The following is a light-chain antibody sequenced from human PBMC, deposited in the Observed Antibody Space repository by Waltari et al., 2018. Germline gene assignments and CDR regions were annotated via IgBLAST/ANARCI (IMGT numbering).Light chain of an antibody. Sequence: DIQMTQSPSTLSASVGERVTITCRASKSISSWLAWYQQKPGKAPKPLIYDASSLESGVPSRFSGSGSGTEFTLTISSLQPDDFATYYCQQYNSYSITFGQGTRLEIK. J-gene: IGKJ5*01. V-gene: IGKV1-5*01. CDR1: KSISSW. CDR3: QQYNSYSIT. CDR2: DAS.